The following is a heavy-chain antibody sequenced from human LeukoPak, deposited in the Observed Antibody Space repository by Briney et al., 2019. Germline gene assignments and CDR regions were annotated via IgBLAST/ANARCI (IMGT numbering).Heavy chain of an antibody. Sequence: SETLSLTCAVYGGSFSGYYWSWIRQPPGKGLEWIGEINHSGSTNYNPSLKSRVTISVDTSKNQFSLKQSSVTAADTAVYYCARAVAGLIDYWGQGTLVTVSS. CDR3: ARAVAGLIDY. J-gene: IGHJ4*02. CDR2: INHSGST. CDR1: GGSFSGYY. D-gene: IGHD6-19*01. V-gene: IGHV4-34*01.